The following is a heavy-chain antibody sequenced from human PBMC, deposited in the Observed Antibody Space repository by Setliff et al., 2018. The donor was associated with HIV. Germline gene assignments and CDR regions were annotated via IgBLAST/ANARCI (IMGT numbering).Heavy chain of an antibody. CDR2: IIPIFGTA. V-gene: IGHV1-69*13. Sequence: VASVKVSCKASADTFSSYAISWVRQAPGQGLEWMGGIIPIFGTANYAQKFQGRVTITADESTSIAYMELSSLRFDDTAVYYCARDGGYSVHQWFGDAFDIWGQGTMVTVSS. CDR1: ADTFSSYA. J-gene: IGHJ3*02. D-gene: IGHD5-12*01. CDR3: ARDGGYSVHQWFGDAFDI.